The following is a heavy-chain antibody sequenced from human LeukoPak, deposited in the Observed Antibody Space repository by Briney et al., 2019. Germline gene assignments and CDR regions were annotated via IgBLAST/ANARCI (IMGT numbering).Heavy chain of an antibody. CDR1: GGSIRSYY. Sequence: KSSETLSLTCSVSGGSIRSYYWSWIRQPPGKGLEWIGYIYYSGSTNYNPSLKSRVTISVDASKNQFSLRLSSVTAADTAVYYCASGSYSFYYMDVWGKGTTVTVSS. J-gene: IGHJ6*03. CDR3: ASGSYSFYYMDV. D-gene: IGHD1-26*01. V-gene: IGHV4-59*01. CDR2: IYYSGST.